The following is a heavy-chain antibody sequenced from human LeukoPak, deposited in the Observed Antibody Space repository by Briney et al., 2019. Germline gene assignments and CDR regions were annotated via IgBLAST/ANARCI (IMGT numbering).Heavy chain of an antibody. Sequence: GGSLRLSCAASGFTFSSYGMHWVRQAPGKGLEWVAVIWYDGSNKFYADSVKGRFTISRDNSKNTLYLQMNSLRAEDTAVYYCAREGNAFDIWGQGTMVTVSP. CDR3: AREGNAFDI. CDR1: GFTFSSYG. V-gene: IGHV3-33*01. J-gene: IGHJ3*02. CDR2: IWYDGSNK.